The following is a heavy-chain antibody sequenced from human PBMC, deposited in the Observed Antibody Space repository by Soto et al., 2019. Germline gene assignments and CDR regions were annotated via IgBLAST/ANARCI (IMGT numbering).Heavy chain of an antibody. CDR2: IYYGGST. J-gene: IGHJ4*02. V-gene: IGHV4-59*08. D-gene: IGHD7-27*01. Sequence: PSETLSLTCTVSGDSISTDYWSWIRQSPGKGLEWIGFIYYGGSTNYNPSLKSRVTISVDTPKNQFSLKLSSVTAADTAVYYCAKNWPWGSLVLWGRGTLVPGSS. CDR3: AKNWPWGSLVL. CDR1: GDSISTDY.